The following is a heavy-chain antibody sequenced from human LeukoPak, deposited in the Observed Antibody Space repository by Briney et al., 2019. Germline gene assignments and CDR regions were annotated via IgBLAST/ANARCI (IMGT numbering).Heavy chain of an antibody. D-gene: IGHD6-13*01. V-gene: IGHV3-64*01. CDR3: ARVGGSSSWYDY. J-gene: IGHJ4*02. Sequence: GGSLRLSCAASGFTFSSYAMHWVRQAPGKGLEYVSAISSNGGSTHYANSVKGRFTISRDNSKNTLYLQMGSLRAEDMAVYYCARVGGSSSWYDYWGQGTLVTVSS. CDR1: GFTFSSYA. CDR2: ISSNGGST.